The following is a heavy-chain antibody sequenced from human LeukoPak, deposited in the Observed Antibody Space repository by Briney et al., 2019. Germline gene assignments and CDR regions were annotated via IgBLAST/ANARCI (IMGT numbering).Heavy chain of an antibody. CDR1: GGSGRSGSYD. CDR2: IYTSGST. CDR3: ARVDLRYCSGGSCPFDY. J-gene: IGHJ4*02. Sequence: KPSHTRFLTCSVTGGSGRSGSYDGSWIRQPAGKGLEWIGRIYTSGSTNYNPSLKSRVTISVDTSKNQFSLKLSSVTAADTAVYYCARVDLRYCSGGSCPFDYWGQGTLVTVSS. D-gene: IGHD2-15*01. V-gene: IGHV4-61*02.